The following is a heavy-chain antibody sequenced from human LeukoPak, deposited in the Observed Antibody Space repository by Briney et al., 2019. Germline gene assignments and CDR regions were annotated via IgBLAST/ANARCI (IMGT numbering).Heavy chain of an antibody. CDR2: IIPIFGTA. J-gene: IGHJ6*03. CDR3: ARGIPSVHYYYYMDV. Sequence: SVKVSCKVSGNTLTHSDIHWGRQPPGQGLGWLGGIIPIFGTANYAQKFQGRVTITADESTSTAYMELSSLRSEDTAVYYCARGIPSVHYYYYMDVWGKGTTVTVSS. V-gene: IGHV1-69*13. CDR1: GNTLTHSD. D-gene: IGHD2-8*01.